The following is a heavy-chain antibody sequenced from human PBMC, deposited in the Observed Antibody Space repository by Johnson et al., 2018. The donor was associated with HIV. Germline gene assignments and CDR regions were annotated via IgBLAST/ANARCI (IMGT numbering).Heavy chain of an antibody. CDR3: ARVWGKGFDI. CDR1: GFTFNDYS. CDR2: ISSSGSAI. D-gene: IGHD7-27*01. Sequence: QVQLVESGGGVVQPGRSLRLSCAASGFTFNDYSMSWIRQAPGKGLEWVSYISSSGSAIYNVDSVKGRFTISRDNVENSLFLQMNNLRVDDTAVYYCARVWGKGFDIWGQGTLVTVAA. V-gene: IGHV3-11*04. J-gene: IGHJ3*02.